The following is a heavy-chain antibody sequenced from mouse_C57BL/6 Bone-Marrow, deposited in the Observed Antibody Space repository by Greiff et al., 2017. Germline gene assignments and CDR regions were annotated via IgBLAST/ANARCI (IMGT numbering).Heavy chain of an antibody. V-gene: IGHV1-55*01. CDR3: ARGYGSNDWYFDV. Sequence: VQLQQPGAELVKPGASVKMSCKASGYTFTDYWIPWVKQRPGQGLEWIGDIYPGSGSTNYTEKFKSKATLTVDTSSSTAYLQLSSLTSEDTAVYYCARGYGSNDWYFDVWGTGTTVTVSS. J-gene: IGHJ1*03. CDR1: GYTFTDYW. D-gene: IGHD1-1*01. CDR2: IYPGSGST.